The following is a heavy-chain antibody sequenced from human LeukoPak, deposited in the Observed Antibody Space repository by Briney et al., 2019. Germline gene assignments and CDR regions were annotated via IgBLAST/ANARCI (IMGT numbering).Heavy chain of an antibody. CDR2: INLSGST. Sequence: SETLSLTCAVYGGSFSGYYCSWIRQPPGKGLEWIGEINLSGSTNYNPSLKSRVTRSVDTTENQFSLKLSSVTAAGTAVYYCATLADYDFWSGYYTPFDYWGQGTLVTVSS. CDR3: ATLADYDFWSGYYTPFDY. J-gene: IGHJ4*02. V-gene: IGHV4-34*01. D-gene: IGHD3-3*01. CDR1: GGSFSGYY.